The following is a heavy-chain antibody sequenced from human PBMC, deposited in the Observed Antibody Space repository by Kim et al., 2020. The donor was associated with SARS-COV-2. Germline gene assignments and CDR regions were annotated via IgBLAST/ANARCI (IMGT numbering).Heavy chain of an antibody. J-gene: IGHJ2*01. V-gene: IGHV3-74*01. D-gene: IGHD6-19*01. CDR2: SDT. CDR3: ATGLGYYFDL. Sequence: SDTIDADSVKGRFTISRDNARNMAYLQMNTLRTEDTGVYYCATGLGYYFDLWGRGTLVTVSP.